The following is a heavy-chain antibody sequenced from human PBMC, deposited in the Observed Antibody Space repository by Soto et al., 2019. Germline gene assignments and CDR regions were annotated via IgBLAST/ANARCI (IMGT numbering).Heavy chain of an antibody. CDR2: IYYSGDS. D-gene: IGHD4-17*01. CDR1: GASVSSGDYY. J-gene: IGHJ4*02. CDR3: VGTGTTDDY. Sequence: PSETLSLTCTVSGASVSSGDYYRSSIRQSPGKGLEWIGYIYYSGDSYYNPSLKGRLTISIDTSKNQFSLILNSVTVADTAIYYCVGTGTTDDYWGRGTLVTVSS. V-gene: IGHV4-30-4*01.